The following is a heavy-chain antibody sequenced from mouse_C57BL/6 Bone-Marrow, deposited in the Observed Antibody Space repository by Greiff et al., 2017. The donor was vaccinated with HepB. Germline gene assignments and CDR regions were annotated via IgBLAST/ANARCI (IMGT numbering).Heavy chain of an antibody. CDR2: IYPGGGYT. Sequence: QVQLQQSGAELVRPGTSVKMSCKASGYTFTNYWIGWAKQRPGHGLEWIGDIYPGGGYTNYNEKFKGKATLTADKSSSTTYMQFSSLTSADSAIYYCARNFYYAMDYWGQGTSVTVSS. CDR3: ARNFYYAMDY. J-gene: IGHJ4*01. CDR1: GYTFTNYW. V-gene: IGHV1-63*01.